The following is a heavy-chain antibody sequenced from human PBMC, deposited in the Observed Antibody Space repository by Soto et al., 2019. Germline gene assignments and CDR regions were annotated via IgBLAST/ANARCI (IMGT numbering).Heavy chain of an antibody. J-gene: IGHJ6*02. V-gene: IGHV4-39*07. CDR3: ARAHYGDYGYGMDV. Sequence: PSETLSLTCTVSGGSISSSSYYWGWIRQPPGKGLEWIGSIYYSGSTYYNPSLKSRVTIPVDRSKNQFSLKLSSVTAADTAVYYCARAHYGDYGYGMDVWGQGTTVTV. D-gene: IGHD4-17*01. CDR1: GGSISSSSYY. CDR2: IYYSGST.